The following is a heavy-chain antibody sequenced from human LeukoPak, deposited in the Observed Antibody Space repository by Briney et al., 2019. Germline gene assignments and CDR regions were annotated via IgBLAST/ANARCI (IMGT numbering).Heavy chain of an antibody. CDR2: INPSGGST. D-gene: IGHD1-26*01. CDR3: ARRMGATGWFDP. CDR1: GYTFTSYY. V-gene: IGHV1-46*01. Sequence: ASVKVSCKASGYTFTSYYMHWVRQAPGQGLEWMGKINPSGGSTSYAQKFQGRVTMTRDTSTSTVYMELSSLRSEDTAVYYCARRMGATGWFDPWGQGTLVTVSS. J-gene: IGHJ5*02.